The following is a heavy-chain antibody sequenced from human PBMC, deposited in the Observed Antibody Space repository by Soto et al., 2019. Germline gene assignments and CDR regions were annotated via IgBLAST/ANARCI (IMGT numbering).Heavy chain of an antibody. CDR1: GGSISSYY. CDR3: ARVFGPTNFDY. D-gene: IGHD3-3*01. J-gene: IGHJ4*02. CDR2: IYYSGST. V-gene: IGHV4-59*01. Sequence: SETLSLTCTVSGGSISSYYWSWIRQPPGKGLEWIGYIYYSGSTNYNPSLKSRVTISVDTSKNQFSLKLSSVTAADTAVYYCARVFGPTNFDYWGQGTLVTVSS.